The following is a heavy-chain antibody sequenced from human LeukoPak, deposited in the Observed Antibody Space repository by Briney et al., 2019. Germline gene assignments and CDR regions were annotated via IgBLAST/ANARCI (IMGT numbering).Heavy chain of an antibody. Sequence: SETLSLTCTVSGGSISSGGYYWSWIRQPPGKGLEWIGYIYYSGSTNYNPSLKSRVTISVDTSKNQFSLKLSSVTAADTAVYYCARVGLGGYYYYYYGMDVWGQGTTVTVSS. D-gene: IGHD3-3*01. V-gene: IGHV4-61*08. J-gene: IGHJ6*02. CDR1: GGSISSGGYY. CDR2: IYYSGST. CDR3: ARVGLGGYYYYYYGMDV.